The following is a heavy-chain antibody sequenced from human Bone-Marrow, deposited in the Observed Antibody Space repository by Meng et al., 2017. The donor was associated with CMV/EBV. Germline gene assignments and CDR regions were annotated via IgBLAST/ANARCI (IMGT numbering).Heavy chain of an antibody. D-gene: IGHD6-19*01. J-gene: IGHJ4*02. Sequence: GESLKISCAASGFTFSSYAMHWVRQAPGKGLEWVSVIYSGGSTYYADSVKGRFTISRDTSKNTLYLQINSLRADDTAVYYCASGVAVAGEYYFDYWGQGTLVTVSS. CDR1: GFTFSSYA. CDR3: ASGVAVAGEYYFDY. CDR2: IYSGGST. V-gene: IGHV3-NL1*01.